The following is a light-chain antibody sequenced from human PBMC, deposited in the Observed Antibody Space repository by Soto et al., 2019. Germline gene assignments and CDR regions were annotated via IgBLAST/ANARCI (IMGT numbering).Light chain of an antibody. V-gene: IGLV2-14*01. J-gene: IGLJ1*01. Sequence: QSALTQPASVSGSPGQSITISCTGTSSVIDAYNYVSWYQQHPGKAPKLMIYDVSNRPSGISNRFSGSKSGNTASLTISGLQAEDEADYYCGSYTTSSNYVFGTGTKVTVL. CDR1: SSVIDAYNY. CDR2: DVS. CDR3: GSYTTSSNYV.